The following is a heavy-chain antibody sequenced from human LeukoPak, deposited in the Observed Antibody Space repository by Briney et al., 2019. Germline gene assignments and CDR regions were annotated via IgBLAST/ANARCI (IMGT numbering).Heavy chain of an antibody. D-gene: IGHD1-26*01. CDR2: ISSSSSYI. Sequence: GGSLRLSCAASGFTFSSYSMNWVRQAPGKGLEWVSSISSSSSYIYYADSVKGRSTISRDNAKNSLYLQMNSLRAEDTAVYYCARGMVGATNSFDYWGQGTLVTVSS. V-gene: IGHV3-21*01. J-gene: IGHJ4*02. CDR1: GFTFSSYS. CDR3: ARGMVGATNSFDY.